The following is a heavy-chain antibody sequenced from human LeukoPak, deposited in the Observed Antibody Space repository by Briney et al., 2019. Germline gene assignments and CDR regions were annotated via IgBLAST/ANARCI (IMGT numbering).Heavy chain of an antibody. D-gene: IGHD1-7*01. CDR3: ARALGNWNYVHFDY. Sequence: SVKVSCKASGGTFSSYAISWVRQAPGQGLEWMGGIIPIFGTANYAQKFQGRVTITADKSTSTAYMELSSLRSEDTAVYYCARALGNWNYVHFDYWGQGTLVTVFS. J-gene: IGHJ4*02. CDR2: IIPIFGTA. CDR1: GGTFSSYA. V-gene: IGHV1-69*06.